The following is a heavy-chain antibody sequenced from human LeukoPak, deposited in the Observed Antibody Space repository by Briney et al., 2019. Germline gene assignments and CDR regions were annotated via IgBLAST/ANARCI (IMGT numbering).Heavy chain of an antibody. V-gene: IGHV4-34*01. J-gene: IGHJ6*03. CDR3: ARRWNYGRNYYIDV. Sequence: SETLSLTCAVYGGSYSNYYWSWIRQPPGKGLAWIGEINDSGRINYNPSLMSRVTVSVDTSKNQFSLRLTSVTATDTAVYYCARRWNYGRNYYIDVWGNGATVSVSS. CDR2: INDSGRI. D-gene: IGHD1-7*01. CDR1: GGSYSNYY.